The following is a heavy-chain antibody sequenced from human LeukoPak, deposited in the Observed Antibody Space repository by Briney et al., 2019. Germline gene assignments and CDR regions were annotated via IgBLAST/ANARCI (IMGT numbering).Heavy chain of an antibody. D-gene: IGHD2-8*01. J-gene: IGHJ4*02. CDR2: IWYDGSNK. CDR3: ARVGGYCTNGVCQYLDY. V-gene: IGHV3-33*01. Sequence: GGSLRLSCAASGFTFSSYGMHWVRQAPGKELEWVAVIWYDGSNKYYADSVKGRFTISRDNSKNTLYLQMNSLRAEDTAVYYCARVGGYCTNGVCQYLDYWGQGTLVTVSS. CDR1: GFTFSSYG.